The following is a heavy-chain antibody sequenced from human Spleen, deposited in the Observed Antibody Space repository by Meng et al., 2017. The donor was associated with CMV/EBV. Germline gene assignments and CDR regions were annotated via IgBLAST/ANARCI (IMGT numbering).Heavy chain of an antibody. CDR2: ISSSSSYI. J-gene: IGHJ4*02. D-gene: IGHD3-3*01. V-gene: IGHV3-21*01. Sequence: GESLKISCAASGFTFSSYSMNWVRQAPGKGLEWVSSISSSSSYIYYADSVKGRFTISGDNSKNTLYLQMGSLTAEDTAVYYCARSNFWSGYSEFDYWGQGTLVTVSS. CDR3: ARSNFWSGYSEFDY. CDR1: GFTFSSYS.